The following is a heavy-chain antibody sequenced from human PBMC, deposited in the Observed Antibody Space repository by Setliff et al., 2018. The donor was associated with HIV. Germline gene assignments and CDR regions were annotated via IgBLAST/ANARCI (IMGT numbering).Heavy chain of an antibody. CDR3: ARDKGPPPVVHLDY. CDR1: GFTFNNHA. J-gene: IGHJ4*02. CDR2: ISGSGVST. Sequence: LRLSCAASGFTFNNHAVTWFRQAPGKGLEWVSGISGSGVSTYYADSVKGRFTISRGNSKNTLYLQMHSLRAEDTAIYYCARDKGPPPVVHLDYWGQGTLVTVSS. V-gene: IGHV3-23*01. D-gene: IGHD3-10*02.